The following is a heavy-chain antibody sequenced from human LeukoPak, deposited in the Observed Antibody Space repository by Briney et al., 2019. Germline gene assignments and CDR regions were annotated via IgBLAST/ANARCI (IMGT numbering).Heavy chain of an antibody. CDR2: INHSGST. V-gene: IGHV4-34*01. J-gene: IGHJ5*02. Sequence: SETLSLTCAVYGGSFSGYYWSWIRQPPGKGLEWIGEINHSGSTNYNPSLKSRVTISVDTSKNQFSLKLSSVTAADTAVYYCARTGSGWYRPFDPWAREPWSPSPQ. CDR3: ARTGSGWYRPFDP. D-gene: IGHD6-19*01. CDR1: GGSFSGYY.